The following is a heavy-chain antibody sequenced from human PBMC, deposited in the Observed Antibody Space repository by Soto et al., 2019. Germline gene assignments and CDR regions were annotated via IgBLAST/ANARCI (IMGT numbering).Heavy chain of an antibody. CDR3: SRVTLWFGESPKS. CDR2: INGDGGRT. V-gene: IGHV3-74*01. Sequence: EVQLVESGGGSVQTGGSLRISCAASGFTFGSYWMDWVRHAPGKGLVWVSRINGDGGRTTYADSVKGRFTISRDTAHNTLYLQMESLTADDTAVYYGSRVTLWFGESPKSGGQGTLVTVAS. CDR1: GFTFGSYW. D-gene: IGHD3-10*01. J-gene: IGHJ4*02.